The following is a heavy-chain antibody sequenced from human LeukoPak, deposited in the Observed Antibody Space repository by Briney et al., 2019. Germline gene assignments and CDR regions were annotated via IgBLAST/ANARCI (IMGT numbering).Heavy chain of an antibody. J-gene: IGHJ4*02. CDR2: IYDSGST. Sequence: SETLSLTCTVSGRSISSGGYYWSWIRQPPGKGLEWIGYIYDSGSTYYNPSIKSRVTISVDRSKNQFSLKLSSVTAADTAVYYCARGPYCSSTSCHRGGGFYFDYWGQGTLVTVSS. V-gene: IGHV4-30-2*01. CDR3: ARGPYCSSTSCHRGGGFYFDY. D-gene: IGHD2-2*01. CDR1: GRSISSGGYY.